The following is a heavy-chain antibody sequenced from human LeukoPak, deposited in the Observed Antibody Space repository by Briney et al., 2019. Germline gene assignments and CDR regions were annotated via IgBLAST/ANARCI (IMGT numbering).Heavy chain of an antibody. CDR1: GFTFSDHY. Sequence: KPGGSLRLSCAASGFTFSDHYMSWIRQAPGRGLEWISYISDSGTTIYYADSVRGRFTISRDNAKNSLFLQMSRLRAEDTAVYYCARDHDSLGYWGQGTLVTVSS. V-gene: IGHV3-11*01. CDR2: ISDSGTTI. D-gene: IGHD2-15*01. J-gene: IGHJ4*02. CDR3: ARDHDSLGY.